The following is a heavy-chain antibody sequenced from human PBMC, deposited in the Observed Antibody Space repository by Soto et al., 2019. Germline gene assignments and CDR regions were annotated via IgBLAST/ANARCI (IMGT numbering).Heavy chain of an antibody. Sequence: QVQLVESGGGVVQPGRSLRLSCAASGFTFSSYGMHWVRQAPGKGLEWVAVIWYDGSNKYYADSVKGRFTISRDNSKHTLYLQMNSLRAEDTAVYYCARDKIMSWYGQKNWFYPWCQGTLVTVSS. CDR3: ARDKIMSWYGQKNWFYP. CDR2: IWYDGSNK. V-gene: IGHV3-33*01. D-gene: IGHD6-13*01. CDR1: GFTFSSYG. J-gene: IGHJ5*02.